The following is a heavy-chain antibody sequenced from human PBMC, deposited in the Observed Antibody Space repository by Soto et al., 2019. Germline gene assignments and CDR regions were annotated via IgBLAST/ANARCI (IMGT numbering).Heavy chain of an antibody. CDR1: GGSFSGYY. Sequence: QVQLQQWGAGLLKPSETLSLTCAVYGGSFSGYYWSWIRQPPGKGLEWIGEINHSGSTNYNPSLKGRVTISVDTSKNQFSLTLSSVTAADTAVYYCARGGPRKWLGFVYWGQGTLVTVSS. CDR2: INHSGST. J-gene: IGHJ4*02. V-gene: IGHV4-34*01. CDR3: ARGGPRKWLGFVY. D-gene: IGHD6-19*01.